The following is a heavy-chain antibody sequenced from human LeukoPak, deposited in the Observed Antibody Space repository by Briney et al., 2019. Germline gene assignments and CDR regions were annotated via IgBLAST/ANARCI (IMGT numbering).Heavy chain of an antibody. CDR1: GYTFTVYY. Sequence: ASVKVSCKASGYTFTVYYMHWVRQAPGQGLEWMGWINPNSGGTNYAQKFQGRVTMTRDTSISTAYMELSRLRSDDTAVYYCARGDTMVRGVIHWFDPWGQGTLVTVSS. D-gene: IGHD3-10*01. V-gene: IGHV1-2*02. CDR3: ARGDTMVRGVIHWFDP. CDR2: INPNSGGT. J-gene: IGHJ5*02.